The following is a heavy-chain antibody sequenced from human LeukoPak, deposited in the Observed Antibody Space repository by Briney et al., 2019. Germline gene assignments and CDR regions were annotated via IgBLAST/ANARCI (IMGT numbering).Heavy chain of an antibody. CDR1: GFTVSSNY. Sequence: GGSLRLSCAASGFTVSSNYMSWVRQAPVKGLEWVSVIYSGGSTYYADSVKGRFTISRDNSKNTLYLQMNSLRAEDTAVYYCARAFMTAAGTAAFDIWGQGTMVTVSS. CDR3: ARAFMTAAGTAAFDI. CDR2: IYSGGST. D-gene: IGHD6-13*01. V-gene: IGHV3-66*02. J-gene: IGHJ3*02.